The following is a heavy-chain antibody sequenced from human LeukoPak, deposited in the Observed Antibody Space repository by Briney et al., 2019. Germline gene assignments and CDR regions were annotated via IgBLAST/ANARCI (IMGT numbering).Heavy chain of an antibody. J-gene: IGHJ5*02. D-gene: IGHD5-12*01. CDR1: GGSISSYY. Sequence: SETLSLTCTVSGGSISSYYWSWIRQPAGKGLESIGHISTSGSTNYNPSLKSRVTMSVDTSKNQFSLKLSSVTAADTAVYYCARLDIVATNWFDPWGQGTLVTVSS. V-gene: IGHV4-4*07. CDR2: ISTSGST. CDR3: ARLDIVATNWFDP.